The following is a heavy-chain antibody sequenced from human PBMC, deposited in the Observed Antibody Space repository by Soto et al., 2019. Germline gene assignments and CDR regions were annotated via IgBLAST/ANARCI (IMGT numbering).Heavy chain of an antibody. CDR2: IYYSGST. CDR1: GGSISSYY. D-gene: IGHD3-9*01. V-gene: IGHV4-59*01. CDR3: ARGRHYDILTGYYTYDI. Sequence: QVQLQESGPGLVKPSETLSLTCTVSGGSISSYYWSWIRQPPGKGLEWIGYIYYSGSTNYNPSLKSRVTISVDTSKNPFSLKLSSVTAADTAVYYCARGRHYDILTGYYTYDIWGQGTMVTVSS. J-gene: IGHJ3*02.